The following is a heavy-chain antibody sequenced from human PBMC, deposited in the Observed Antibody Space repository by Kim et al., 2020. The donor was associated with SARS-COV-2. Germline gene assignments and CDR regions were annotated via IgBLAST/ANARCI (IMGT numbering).Heavy chain of an antibody. V-gene: IGHV4-59*01. CDR3: AREYSSSWFHWFDP. Sequence: NPPLKSRVTISVDTSKNQFSLKLSSVTAADTAVYHCAREYSSSWFHWFDPWGQGTLVTVSS. D-gene: IGHD6-13*01. J-gene: IGHJ5*02.